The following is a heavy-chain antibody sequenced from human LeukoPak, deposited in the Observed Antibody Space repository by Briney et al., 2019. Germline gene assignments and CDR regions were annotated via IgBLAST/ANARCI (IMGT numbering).Heavy chain of an antibody. CDR2: ISGSGGST. Sequence: GGSLRLSCAAPGLTFSSYAMSWVRQAPGKGLEWGSAISGSGGSTYYADSVKGRFTISRDNSKNTLYLQMNSLRAEDTAVYYCAKDYPIVDDDYWGQGTLVTVSS. CDR3: AKDYPIVDDDY. J-gene: IGHJ4*02. V-gene: IGHV3-23*01. CDR1: GLTFSSYA. D-gene: IGHD1-26*01.